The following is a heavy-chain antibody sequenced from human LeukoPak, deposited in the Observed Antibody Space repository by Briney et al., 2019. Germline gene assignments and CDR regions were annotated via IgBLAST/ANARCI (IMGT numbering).Heavy chain of an antibody. CDR2: ISSSSSTI. CDR1: GFTFSSYS. D-gene: IGHD6-13*01. J-gene: IGHJ4*02. CDR3: ARAGVYSSVWFPLDY. Sequence: GGSLRLSCAASGFTFSSYSMNWVRQAPGKGLEWVSYISSSSSTIYYADSVKGRFTISRDNAKNSLYLQMNSLRAEDTAVYYCARAGVYSSVWFPLDYWGQGALVTVSS. V-gene: IGHV3-48*01.